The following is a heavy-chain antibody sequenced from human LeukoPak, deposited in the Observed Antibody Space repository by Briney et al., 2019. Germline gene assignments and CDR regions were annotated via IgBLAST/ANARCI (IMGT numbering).Heavy chain of an antibody. CDR3: DGAIGYFDY. Sequence: GGSLRLSCAASVPTFSSHAMHWVRQAPGKGLEWVGVISPDGSNQYYIDSVKGRFTISRDNSKNTLYLQMNSLRTEDTAVYYCDGAIGYFDYWGQGTLLTVSS. J-gene: IGHJ4*02. CDR1: VPTFSSHA. CDR2: ISPDGSNQ. V-gene: IGHV3-30*03. D-gene: IGHD2-21*01.